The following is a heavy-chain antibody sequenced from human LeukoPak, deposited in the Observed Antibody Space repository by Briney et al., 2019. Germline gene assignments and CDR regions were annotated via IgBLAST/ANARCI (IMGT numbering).Heavy chain of an antibody. D-gene: IGHD6-13*01. CDR2: INSDGSST. Sequence: GGSLRLSCAASGFTFSSYWMHWVRQAPGKGLVGVSRINSDGSSTSYADSVKGRFTISRDNAKNTLYLQMNSLRAEDTAVYYCARDKRSSSWYGSLYYYYYMDVWGKGTTVTVSS. CDR3: ARDKRSSSWYGSLYYYYYMDV. CDR1: GFTFSSYW. J-gene: IGHJ6*03. V-gene: IGHV3-74*01.